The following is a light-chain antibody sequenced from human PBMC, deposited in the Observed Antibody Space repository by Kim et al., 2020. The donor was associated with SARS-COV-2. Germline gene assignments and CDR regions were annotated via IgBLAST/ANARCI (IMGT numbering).Light chain of an antibody. J-gene: IGKJ1*01. CDR3: QKYGRSPWT. Sequence: SPERTATPGCTAHQSVSSRYLAWHKQKHGQGPRLHIYGASSSATAIPDRFSGCGSGTDFTLTISRLEAEDFAVYYCQKYGRSPWTFGQGTKLDIK. CDR1: QSVSSRY. CDR2: GAS. V-gene: IGKV3-20*01.